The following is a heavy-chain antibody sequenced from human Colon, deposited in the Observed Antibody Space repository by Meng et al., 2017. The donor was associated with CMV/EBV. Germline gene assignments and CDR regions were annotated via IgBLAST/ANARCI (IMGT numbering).Heavy chain of an antibody. D-gene: IGHD3-22*01. CDR1: GGTFSSYA. CDR2: MNPNSGNT. Sequence: ASVKVSCKASGGTFSSYAISWVRQAPGQGLEWMGWMNPNSGNTGYAQKFQGRVTMTRNTSISTAYMELSSLRSEDTAVYYCASSYYYDSSGYYDAGPPRDYYYGMDVWGQGTTVTVSS. V-gene: IGHV1-8*02. J-gene: IGHJ6*02. CDR3: ASSYYYDSSGYYDAGPPRDYYYGMDV.